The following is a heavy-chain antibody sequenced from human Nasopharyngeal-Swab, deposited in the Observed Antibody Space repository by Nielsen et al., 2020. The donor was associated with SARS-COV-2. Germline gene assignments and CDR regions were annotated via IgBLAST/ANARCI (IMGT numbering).Heavy chain of an antibody. J-gene: IGHJ4*02. V-gene: IGHV3-30*03. D-gene: IGHD5/OR15-5a*01. CDR1: GFTFSNSA. CDR2: ISYDGSNK. Sequence: GESLKISCAASGFTFSNSAISWVRQVPGKGLEWVAVISYDGSNKYYADSVKGRFTISRDNSKNTLYLQMNSLRAEDTAVYYCARLSTLKGYWGQGTLVTVSS. CDR3: ARLSTLKGY.